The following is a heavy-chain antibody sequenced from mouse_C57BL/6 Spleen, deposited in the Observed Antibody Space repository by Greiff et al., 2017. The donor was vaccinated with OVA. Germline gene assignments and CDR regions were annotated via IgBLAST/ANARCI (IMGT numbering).Heavy chain of an antibody. D-gene: IGHD1-1*01. V-gene: IGHV1-80*01. CDR3: ARGYYGVEGYFDV. J-gene: IGHJ1*03. CDR1: GYAFSSYW. Sequence: LVESGAELVKPGASVKISCKASGYAFSSYWMNWVKQRPGKGLEWIGQIYPGDGDTNYNGKFKGKATLTADKSSSTAYMQLSSLTSVDSAVFYFARGYYGVEGYFDVWGTGTTVTVSS. CDR2: IYPGDGDT.